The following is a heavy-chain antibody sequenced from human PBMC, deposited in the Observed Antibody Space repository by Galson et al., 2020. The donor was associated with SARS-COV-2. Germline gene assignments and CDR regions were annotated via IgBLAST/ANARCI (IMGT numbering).Heavy chain of an antibody. Sequence: GESLKISCAASGFTFSSHAIHWVRQAPGKGLEWVAQIFYDGSDKYYGDSVKGRFTISRDSSKNMVYLQMNNLKVDDTAVYYCARDRQLSSGWAFDYWGQGTLVTVSS. V-gene: IGHV3-33*01. J-gene: IGHJ4*02. CDR2: IFYDGSDK. D-gene: IGHD6-19*01. CDR1: GFTFSSHA. CDR3: ARDRQLSSGWAFDY.